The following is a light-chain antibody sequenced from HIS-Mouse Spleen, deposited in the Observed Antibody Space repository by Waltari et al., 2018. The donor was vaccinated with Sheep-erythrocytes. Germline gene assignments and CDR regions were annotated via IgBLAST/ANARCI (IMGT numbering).Light chain of an antibody. CDR1: SSDVGGYNY. Sequence: QSALTQPRSVSGSPGQSVPISCTGTSSDVGGYNYFSWYQQHPGKAPKLMIYDVSKRPSGVPDRFSGSKSGNTASLTISGLQAEDEADYYCCSYAGSYNYVFGTGTKVTVL. CDR3: CSYAGSYNYV. J-gene: IGLJ1*01. CDR2: DVS. V-gene: IGLV2-11*01.